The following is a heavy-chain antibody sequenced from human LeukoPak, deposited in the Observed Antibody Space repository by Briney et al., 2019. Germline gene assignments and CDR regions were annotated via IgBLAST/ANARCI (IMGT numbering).Heavy chain of an antibody. CDR2: IYYSGST. V-gene: IGHV4-59*01. J-gene: IGHJ4*02. CDR3: ARDVLRSFYFDY. CDR1: GGSISSYY. Sequence: SETLSLTCTVSGGSISSYYWSWIRQPPGKGLEWIGYIYYSGSTNYNPSLKSRVTISVDTSKNQFSLKLSSVTAADTAVYYCARDVLRSFYFDYWGQGTLVTVSS. D-gene: IGHD3-10*01.